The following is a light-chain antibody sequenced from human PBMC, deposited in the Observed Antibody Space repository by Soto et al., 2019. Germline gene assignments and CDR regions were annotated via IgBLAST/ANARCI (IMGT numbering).Light chain of an antibody. CDR3: SSNGGSYRDVV. CDR2: EVT. V-gene: IGLV2-8*01. CDR1: SSDIGGNNY. J-gene: IGLJ2*01. Sequence: QSALTQHPSASGSPGQSVTISCTGTSSDIGGNNYVSWYQQHPGKAPKLMIYEVTKRPSGVPDRFSGSMSGNTASLTVSGLQDEDEADYYCSSNGGSYRDVVFGGGPKVTVL.